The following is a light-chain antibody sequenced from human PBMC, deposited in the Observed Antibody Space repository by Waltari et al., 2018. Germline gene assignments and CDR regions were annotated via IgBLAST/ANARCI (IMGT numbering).Light chain of an antibody. Sequence: LTQPPSVSAAPGQKVTITCRASQGISSYLAWYQQKPGKAPKLLIYAASTLQSGVPSRFSGSGSGTEFTLTISSLQPEDFATYYCQQLNSYPLTFGGGTKVEIK. J-gene: IGKJ4*01. CDR3: QQLNSYPLT. CDR2: AAS. CDR1: QGISSY. V-gene: IGKV1-9*01.